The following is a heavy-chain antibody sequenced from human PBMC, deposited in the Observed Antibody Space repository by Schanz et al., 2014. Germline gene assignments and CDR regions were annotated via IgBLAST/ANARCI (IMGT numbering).Heavy chain of an antibody. CDR1: GYTLSAYS. V-gene: IGHV1-3*01. CDR3: ARGPLGTSP. Sequence: QVQLVQSGTQVKKPGASVKVSCKASGYTLSAYSLHWVRQAPGQGLEWMGWINVGNGNMKYSQKFQGRVTITRDTSASTAYMELTSLRSEDTAVYFCARGPLGTSPWGQGTLVTVSS. CDR2: INVGNGNM. J-gene: IGHJ5*02. D-gene: IGHD5-12*01.